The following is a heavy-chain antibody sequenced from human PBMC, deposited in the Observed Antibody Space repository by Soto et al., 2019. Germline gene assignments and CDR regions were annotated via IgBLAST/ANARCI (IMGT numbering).Heavy chain of an antibody. D-gene: IGHD6-13*01. CDR2: IIPIFGTA. CDR3: ARPRQRYSSSWWFDP. Sequence: QVQLVQSGAEVKKHGSSVKVSCNASGGTFSSYAISWVRQAPGQGLEWMGGIIPIFGTANYAQKFQGRVTITADESTSTAYMELSSLRSEDTAVYYCARPRQRYSSSWWFDPWGQGTLVTVSS. CDR1: GGTFSSYA. V-gene: IGHV1-69*01. J-gene: IGHJ5*02.